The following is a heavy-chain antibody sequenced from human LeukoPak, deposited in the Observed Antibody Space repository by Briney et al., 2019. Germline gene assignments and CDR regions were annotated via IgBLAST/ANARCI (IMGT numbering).Heavy chain of an antibody. D-gene: IGHD3-22*01. J-gene: IGHJ4*02. CDR2: ISGYNGDT. CDR1: GYTFTKHG. CDR3: ARDSSSYYPSGY. V-gene: IGHV1-18*01. Sequence: ASVKVSCKASGYTFTKHGISWVRQAPGQGLEWMGWISGYNGDTNYAQKLQGRVTLTTDTSTSTAYMEVRSLTSDDTAVYYCARDSSSYYPSGYWGQGTLVTVSS.